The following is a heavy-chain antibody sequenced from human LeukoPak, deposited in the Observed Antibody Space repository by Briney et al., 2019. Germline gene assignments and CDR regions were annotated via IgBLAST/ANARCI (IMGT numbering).Heavy chain of an antibody. Sequence: SETLSLTCAVYGGSFRGYYWSWIRQPPGKGLDWIGYIFYSGSTNYSPSLKSRVTISVDTSKNQFSLKLSSVTAADPAVYYCAGRKGNHFVYWGQGTLVTVSS. CDR3: AGRKGNHFVY. CDR2: IFYSGST. D-gene: IGHD1-14*01. J-gene: IGHJ4*02. V-gene: IGHV4-59*01. CDR1: GGSFRGYY.